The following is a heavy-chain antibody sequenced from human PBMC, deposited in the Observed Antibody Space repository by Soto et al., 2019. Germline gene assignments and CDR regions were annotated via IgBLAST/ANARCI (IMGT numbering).Heavy chain of an antibody. CDR2: IDERGRTT. Sequence: EVQLLESGGGLVQPGGSLRLSCAASGFTFINFAMGWVRQAPGKGLEWVSSIDERGRTTYYADSVKGRFTISRDNSKNTLSLQINSLRADDTALYHCATARGRVAPFDNWCQGTLVTVSS. V-gene: IGHV3-23*01. J-gene: IGHJ4*02. CDR3: ATARGRVAPFDN. CDR1: GFTFINFA. D-gene: IGHD3-3*01.